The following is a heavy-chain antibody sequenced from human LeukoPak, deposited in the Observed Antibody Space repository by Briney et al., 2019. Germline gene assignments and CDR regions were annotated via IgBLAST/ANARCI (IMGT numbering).Heavy chain of an antibody. CDR1: GGSFSGYY. CDR2: IYYSGST. D-gene: IGHD2-2*01. V-gene: IGHV4-59*01. J-gene: IGHJ3*02. Sequence: SETLSLTCAVYGGSFSGYYWSWIRQPPGKGLEWIGYIYYSGSTNYNPSLKSRVTISVDTSKNQFSLKLSSVTAADTAVYYCARARSFFCSSTSCPAVLREKAAFDIWGQGTMVTVSS. CDR3: ARARSFFCSSTSCPAVLREKAAFDI.